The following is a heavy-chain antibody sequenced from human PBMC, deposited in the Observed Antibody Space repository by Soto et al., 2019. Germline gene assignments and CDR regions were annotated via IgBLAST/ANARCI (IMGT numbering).Heavy chain of an antibody. Sequence: EVQLVESGGGLVQPGGSLRLSCAASGFTFSSYWMHWVRQAPGKGLLWVSRINSDGSTTTYADSVKGRFTISKDNAKNTLFLQMNSLRAEETAEYYCARPRYGGSGTPFDYWGQGTLVTVSS. CDR1: GFTFSSYW. CDR2: INSDGSTT. CDR3: ARPRYGGSGTPFDY. V-gene: IGHV3-74*01. J-gene: IGHJ4*02. D-gene: IGHD2-15*01.